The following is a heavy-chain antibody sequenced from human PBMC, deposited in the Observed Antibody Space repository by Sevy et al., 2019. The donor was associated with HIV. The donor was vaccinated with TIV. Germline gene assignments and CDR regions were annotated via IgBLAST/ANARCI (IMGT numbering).Heavy chain of an antibody. D-gene: IGHD3-3*01. CDR2: ISGSGGST. CDR1: GFTFSSYA. V-gene: IGHV3-23*01. J-gene: IGHJ6*02. Sequence: GGSLRLSCAASGFTFSSYAMSWVRQAPGKGLEWVSAISGSGGSTYYADSVKGRFTISRDNSKNTLYLQMNSLRAEDTAVYYCHHPVEGYDFWSGYYQYYYYGMDVWGQGTTVTVSS. CDR3: HHPVEGYDFWSGYYQYYYYGMDV.